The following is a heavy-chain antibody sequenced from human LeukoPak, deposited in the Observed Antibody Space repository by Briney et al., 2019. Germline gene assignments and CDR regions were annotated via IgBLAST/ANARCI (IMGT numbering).Heavy chain of an antibody. CDR3: ARDDYGETNYYGMDV. D-gene: IGHD4-17*01. Sequence: SQTLSLTCTVSGGSISSGSYYWSWIRQPAGKGLEWIGRIYTSGSTNYNPSLKSRVTISVDTSKNQFSLKLSSVTAADTAVYYCARDDYGETNYYGMDVWGRGTTVTVSS. CDR1: GGSISSGSYY. J-gene: IGHJ6*02. CDR2: IYTSGST. V-gene: IGHV4-61*02.